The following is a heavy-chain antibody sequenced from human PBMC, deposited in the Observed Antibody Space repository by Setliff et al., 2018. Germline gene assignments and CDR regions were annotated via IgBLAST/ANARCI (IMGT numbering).Heavy chain of an antibody. CDR3: ARVVRYYLDY. V-gene: IGHV4-61*09. CDR1: GASISTNSYY. CDR2: IYTSGST. Sequence: SETLSLTCTVSGASISTNSYYWSWIRQPAGKGLEWIGHIYTSGSTYYNPSLKSRVTISVDTSKNSLYLQMNSLRAEDTAVYYCARVVRYYLDYWGQGTQVTVSS. J-gene: IGHJ4*02. D-gene: IGHD2-8*01.